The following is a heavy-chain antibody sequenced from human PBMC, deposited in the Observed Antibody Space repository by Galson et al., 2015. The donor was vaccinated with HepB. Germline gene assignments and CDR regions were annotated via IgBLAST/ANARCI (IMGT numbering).Heavy chain of an antibody. CDR3: AKDLLGSSYYYYGMDV. Sequence: SLRLSCAASGFTFSSYAMSWVRQAPGKGLEWVSAISGSGGSPYYADSVKGRFTISRDNSKNTLYLQMNSLRAEDTAVYYCAKDLLGSSYYYYGMDVWGQGTTVTVSS. CDR2: ISGSGGSP. J-gene: IGHJ6*02. V-gene: IGHV3-23*01. D-gene: IGHD6-13*01. CDR1: GFTFSSYA.